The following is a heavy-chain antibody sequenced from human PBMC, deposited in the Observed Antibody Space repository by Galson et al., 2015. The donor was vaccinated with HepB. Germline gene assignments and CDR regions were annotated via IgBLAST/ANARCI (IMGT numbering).Heavy chain of an antibody. V-gene: IGHV1-69*13. CDR3: ASGRRCTNGVCYNGPLTVTTRSALHYFDY. Sequence: SVKVSCKASGGTFSSYAISWVRQAPGQGLEWMGGIIPIFGTANYAQKFQGRVTITADESTSTAYMELSSLRSEDTAVYYCASGRRCTNGVCYNGPLTVTTRSALHYFDYWGQGTLVTVSS. CDR2: IIPIFGTA. D-gene: IGHD2-8*01. CDR1: GGTFSSYA. J-gene: IGHJ4*02.